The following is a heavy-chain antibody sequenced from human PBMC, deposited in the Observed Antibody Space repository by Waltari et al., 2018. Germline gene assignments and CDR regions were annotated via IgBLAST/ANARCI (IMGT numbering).Heavy chain of an antibody. CDR3: VTKAARRRQGGTNMDV. Sequence: QVQLVQSGAEVKKPGSSVKVSCKASGGTFSSYAISWVRQAPGQGLEWMGGIIPIFGTANYAQKFQGRVTITADESTSTAYMELSSLRSEDTAVYYCVTKAARRRQGGTNMDVWGKGTTVTVSS. CDR1: GGTFSSYA. D-gene: IGHD1-1*01. CDR2: IIPIFGTA. V-gene: IGHV1-69*13. J-gene: IGHJ6*03.